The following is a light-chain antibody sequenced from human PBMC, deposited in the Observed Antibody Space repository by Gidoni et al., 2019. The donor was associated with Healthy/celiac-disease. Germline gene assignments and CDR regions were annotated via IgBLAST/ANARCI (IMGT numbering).Light chain of an antibody. J-gene: IGLJ2*01. CDR1: SSDVGGYNY. V-gene: IGLV2-14*01. CDR3: SSYTSSSTPHVV. Sequence: QSALTQPASVSGSPGQSSPIPFTGTSSDVGGYNYVSWYQQHPGKAPKLMIYEVSHRPSGVSNRFSGSKSGNTASLTISGLQAEDEADYYCSSYTSSSTPHVVFGGGTKLTVL. CDR2: EVS.